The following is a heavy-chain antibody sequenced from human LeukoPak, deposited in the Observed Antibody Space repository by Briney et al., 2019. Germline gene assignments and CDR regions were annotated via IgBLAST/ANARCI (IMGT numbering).Heavy chain of an antibody. D-gene: IGHD2-8*01. Sequence: GGSLRLSWAAAGFTFSDHYMDWVRQAPGKGLEWVGRTRNKANTYSTEYAASVKGRFTISRDESKNSLYLQMNNLKTEDTAVYYCTRDDGLVFWGQGTLVTVSS. CDR2: TRNKANTYST. CDR3: TRDDGLVF. V-gene: IGHV3-72*01. CDR1: GFTFSDHY. J-gene: IGHJ4*02.